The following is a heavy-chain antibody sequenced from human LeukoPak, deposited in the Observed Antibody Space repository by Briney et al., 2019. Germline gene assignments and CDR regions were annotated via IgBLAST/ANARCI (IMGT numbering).Heavy chain of an antibody. D-gene: IGHD6-19*01. CDR3: AKDPSGIAVAGTLDY. J-gene: IGHJ4*02. Sequence: GGSLRLSCAASGFTFSSYAMHWVRQARGKGLEWVAVISYDGSNKYYADSVKGRFTISRDNSKNTLYLQMNSLRAEDTAVYYCAKDPSGIAVAGTLDYWGQGTLVTVSS. CDR1: GFTFSSYA. CDR2: ISYDGSNK. V-gene: IGHV3-30-3*01.